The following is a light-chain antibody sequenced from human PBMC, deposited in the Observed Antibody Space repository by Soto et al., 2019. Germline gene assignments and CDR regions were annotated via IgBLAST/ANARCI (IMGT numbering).Light chain of an antibody. CDR2: AAS. J-gene: IGKJ4*01. CDR3: QQSYRTPLT. V-gene: IGKV1-39*01. Sequence: DIQMTQSPSSLSASVGDRVTITCRASQSISSYLNWYQQKPGKAPKLLIYAASSLQSGVPSRFSGSGSGTDVTLTISSLQPEDFATYYCQQSYRTPLTFGGGTKVEIK. CDR1: QSISSY.